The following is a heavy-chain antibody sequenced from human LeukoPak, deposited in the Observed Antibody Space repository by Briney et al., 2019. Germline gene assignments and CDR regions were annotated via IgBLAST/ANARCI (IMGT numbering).Heavy chain of an antibody. D-gene: IGHD3-10*01. CDR1: GFTFSSYS. J-gene: IGHJ4*02. V-gene: IGHV3-21*01. CDR3: ARDGFGGFDY. CDR2: ISSSSSYI. Sequence: GGSLRLSCAASGFTFSSYSMNWVRQAPGKGLEWVSSISSSSSYIYYADSVKGRFTISRDNAKNTLYLQMNTLRAEDTAMYYCARDGFGGFDYWGQGTLVTVSS.